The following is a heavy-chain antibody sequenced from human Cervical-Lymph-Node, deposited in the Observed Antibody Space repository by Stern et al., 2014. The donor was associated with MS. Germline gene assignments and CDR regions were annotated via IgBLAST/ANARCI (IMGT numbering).Heavy chain of an antibody. D-gene: IGHD3-10*01. CDR1: GFNFSSYA. Sequence: VQLVESGGGVVKPGRTLRLSCAAPGFNFSSYAMQWVCQAPGQGLERVAVISYDGSRADASDSGTSRFTISRDNSKKTLFLQMNSLRPEDTADYYCARDLLWFGECDWGAMDVWGHGTTVTVSS. V-gene: IGHV3-30-3*01. CDR3: ARDLLWFGECDWGAMDV. J-gene: IGHJ6*02. CDR2: ISYDGSRA.